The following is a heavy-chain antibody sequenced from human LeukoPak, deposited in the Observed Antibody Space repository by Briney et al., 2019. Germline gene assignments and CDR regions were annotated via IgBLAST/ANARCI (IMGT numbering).Heavy chain of an antibody. CDR2: IYYSGSS. J-gene: IGHJ6*02. CDR3: ARDRVSAGHYYYYGMDV. D-gene: IGHD6-13*01. V-gene: IGHV4-31*03. Sequence: SQTLSLTCTVSGGSISSGGYYWSWSRQHPGKGLEWIGLIYYSGSSYYNPSLKSRVTISVDTSRNPFSLKLSSVTAADTAVYYCARDRVSAGHYYYYGMDVWGQGTTVTVSS. CDR1: GGSISSGGYY.